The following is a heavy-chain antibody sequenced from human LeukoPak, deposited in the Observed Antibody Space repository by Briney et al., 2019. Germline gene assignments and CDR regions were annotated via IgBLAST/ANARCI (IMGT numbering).Heavy chain of an antibody. Sequence: GGSLRLSCAASGFTVSSNYMSWIRQAPGKGLEWVSYISSSSSYTNYTASVKGRFTISRDNAKNSLYLQMNSLRAEDTAVYYCARIPEVYSSSWFLDYWGQGTLVTVSS. J-gene: IGHJ4*02. D-gene: IGHD6-13*01. CDR2: ISSSSSYT. CDR1: GFTVSSNY. V-gene: IGHV3-11*03. CDR3: ARIPEVYSSSWFLDY.